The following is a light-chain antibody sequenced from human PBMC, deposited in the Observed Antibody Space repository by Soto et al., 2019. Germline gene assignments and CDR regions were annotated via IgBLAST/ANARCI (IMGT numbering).Light chain of an antibody. V-gene: IGKV1-39*01. Sequence: DIQMTQSPSSLSASVGDTVTITCRASQSISSHLNWYQQKPGKAPNLLMYTASNLQSGVPSRFSGSGSATDFTLTISRLEPEDFALYYCQHYGRSPITFGQGTRLEIK. CDR2: TAS. J-gene: IGKJ5*01. CDR3: QHYGRSPIT. CDR1: QSISSH.